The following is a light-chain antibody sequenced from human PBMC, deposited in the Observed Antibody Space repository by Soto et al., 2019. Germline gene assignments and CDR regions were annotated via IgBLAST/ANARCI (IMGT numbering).Light chain of an antibody. CDR1: HSVSYN. CDR3: QRYNDWPLS. J-gene: IGKJ4*01. CDR2: GAS. V-gene: IGKV3-15*01. Sequence: IMMTQSPATLSVSPGERSTLSCRASHSVSYNLAWYQQKPGQAPRLLIYGASTRAAGITARFSGSVSGTEFTLTISSLQSEDFAVYYCQRYNDWPLSFGGGTKVEIK.